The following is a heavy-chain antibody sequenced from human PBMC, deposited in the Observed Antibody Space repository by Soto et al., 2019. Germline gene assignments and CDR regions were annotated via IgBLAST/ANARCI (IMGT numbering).Heavy chain of an antibody. Sequence: EVQLVESGGGLIQPGGSLRLSCAASGFTFSSYWMHWVRQAPGKGLVWVSRINSDGSSTTYADSVKGRFTISRDNAKNTLYLQMNSLRAEDTAVYYCTRGRGDTMGGYWGQGTLVTVSS. V-gene: IGHV3-74*03. J-gene: IGHJ4*02. D-gene: IGHD3-10*01. CDR2: INSDGSST. CDR1: GFTFSSYW. CDR3: TRGRGDTMGGY.